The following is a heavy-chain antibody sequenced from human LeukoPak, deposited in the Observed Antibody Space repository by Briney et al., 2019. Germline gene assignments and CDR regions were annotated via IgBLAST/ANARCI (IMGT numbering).Heavy chain of an antibody. Sequence: GGSLRLSCVASGFNFSKDDMHWVRQTTERGLEWVPAIGVGGDTYYADPVKGRFTISRENGKNSVYLQMNSLRAGDTALYFCAKAFDYNGLRGEGGSFDCWGQGALVTVSS. CDR3: AKAFDYNGLRGEGGSFDC. V-gene: IGHV3-13*01. D-gene: IGHD4-11*01. J-gene: IGHJ4*02. CDR2: IGVGGDT. CDR1: GFNFSKDD.